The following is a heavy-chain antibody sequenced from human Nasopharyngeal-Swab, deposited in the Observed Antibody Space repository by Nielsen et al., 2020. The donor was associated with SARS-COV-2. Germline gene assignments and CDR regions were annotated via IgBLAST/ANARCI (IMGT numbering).Heavy chain of an antibody. Sequence: WIRQPPGKGLEWIGYIYYSGSTNYNPSLKSRVTISVDTSKNQFSLKLSSVTAADTAVYYCARVFWFPYYVDVWGKGATVTVSS. CDR3: ARVFWFPYYVDV. CDR2: IYYSGST. J-gene: IGHJ6*03. D-gene: IGHD3-3*01. V-gene: IGHV4-59*01.